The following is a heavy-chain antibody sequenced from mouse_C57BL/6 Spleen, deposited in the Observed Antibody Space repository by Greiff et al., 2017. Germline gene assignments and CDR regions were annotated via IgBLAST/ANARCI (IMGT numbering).Heavy chain of an antibody. J-gene: IGHJ1*03. CDR3: VKNGGYYYGSSLYWYFDV. CDR2: INPNNGGT. CDR1: GYTFTDYN. D-gene: IGHD1-1*01. Sequence: VQLQQSGPELVKPGASVKIPCKASGYTFTDYNMDWVKQSHGKSLEWIGDINPNNGGTIYNQKFKGKATLTVDKSSSTAYMELRSLTSEDTAVYYCVKNGGYYYGSSLYWYFDVWGTGTTVTVSS. V-gene: IGHV1-18*01.